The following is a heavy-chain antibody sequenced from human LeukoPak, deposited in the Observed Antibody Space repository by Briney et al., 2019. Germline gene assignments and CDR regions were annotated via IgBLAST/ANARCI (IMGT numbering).Heavy chain of an antibody. Sequence: ASVKVSCKASGYTFTSYGISLVRQAPGQGLEWMGWISAYNGNTNYAQKLQGRVTMTTDTSTSTAYMELRSLRSDDTAVYYCARDPSGGGYSYGVIDYWGQGTLVTVSS. CDR3: ARDPSGGGYSYGVIDY. CDR2: ISAYNGNT. V-gene: IGHV1-18*01. D-gene: IGHD5-18*01. J-gene: IGHJ4*02. CDR1: GYTFTSYG.